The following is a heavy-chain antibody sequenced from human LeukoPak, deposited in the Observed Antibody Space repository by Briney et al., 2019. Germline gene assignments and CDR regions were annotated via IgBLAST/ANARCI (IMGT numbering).Heavy chain of an antibody. CDR1: GGSISSSNW. CDR2: IYHSGST. D-gene: IGHD3-22*01. V-gene: IGHV4-4*02. Sequence: SGTLSLTCAVSGGSISSSNWWSWVRQPPGKGLEWIGEIYHSGSTNYNPSLKSRVTISVDKSKNQFSLKLSSVTAADTAVYYCARRYYYDSSGYFYGAFDIWGQGTMVTVSS. CDR3: ARRYYYDSSGYFYGAFDI. J-gene: IGHJ3*02.